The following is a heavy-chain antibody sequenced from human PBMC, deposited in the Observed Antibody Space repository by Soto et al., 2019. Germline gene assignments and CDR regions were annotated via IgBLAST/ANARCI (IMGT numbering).Heavy chain of an antibody. CDR1: GYTFTTYG. Sequence: QVLLVQSGAEVKKPGASVKVSCKASGYTFTTYGISWVRQAPGQGLEWMGWISAYNGNTNYAQNLQDKLTITTDTSTSTAYMELRSLRFDDTAVYYCAREGYYYGSGSPLGYWGQGTLVTVSS. V-gene: IGHV1-18*01. D-gene: IGHD3-10*01. J-gene: IGHJ4*02. CDR3: AREGYYYGSGSPLGY. CDR2: ISAYNGNT.